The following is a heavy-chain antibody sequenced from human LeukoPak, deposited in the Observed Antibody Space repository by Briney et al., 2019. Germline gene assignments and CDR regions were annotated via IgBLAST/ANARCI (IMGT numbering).Heavy chain of an antibody. CDR2: ISGSGGST. V-gene: IGHV3-23*01. Sequence: GGSLRLSCAASGFTFSSYAMSWVRQAPGKGLEWVSAISGSGGSTYYADSVKGRFTISRDSSKSALYLQMNGLRAEDTAVYYCAKDGQWLGLFDYWGQGTLVTVSS. D-gene: IGHD6-19*01. J-gene: IGHJ4*02. CDR3: AKDGQWLGLFDY. CDR1: GFTFSSYA.